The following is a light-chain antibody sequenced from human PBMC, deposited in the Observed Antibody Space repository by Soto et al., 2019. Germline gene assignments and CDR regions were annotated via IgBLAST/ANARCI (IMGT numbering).Light chain of an antibody. CDR2: DAS. CDR3: QQYNNWPPLT. V-gene: IGKV3-15*01. J-gene: IGKJ4*01. CDR1: QSVSSS. Sequence: EIVMTQSPATLSVSPGDRATLSCRASQSVSSSLAWYQQIPGQAPRLLIYDASTRATGIPARFGGSGSGTEFTLTISSLKSEDFAVYYCQQYNNWPPLTFGGGTKVELK.